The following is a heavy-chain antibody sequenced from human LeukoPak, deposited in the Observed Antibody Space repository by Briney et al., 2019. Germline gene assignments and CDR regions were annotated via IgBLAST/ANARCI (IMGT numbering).Heavy chain of an antibody. Sequence: ASVRVSCKASGYTFTSYGISWVRQAPGQGLEWMGWISAYSGNTNYAQKLQGRVTMTTDTSTSTAYMELRSLRSDDTAVYYCARDSGYSSSWNAFDIWGQGTMVTVSS. CDR1: GYTFTSYG. CDR2: ISAYSGNT. CDR3: ARDSGYSSSWNAFDI. D-gene: IGHD6-13*01. V-gene: IGHV1-18*01. J-gene: IGHJ3*02.